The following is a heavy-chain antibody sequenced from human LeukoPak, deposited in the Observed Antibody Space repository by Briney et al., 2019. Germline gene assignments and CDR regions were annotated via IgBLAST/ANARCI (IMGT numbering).Heavy chain of an antibody. J-gene: IGHJ4*02. CDR2: IKQDGSER. D-gene: IGHD1-26*01. CDR3: ARVGGSYIIDY. V-gene: IGHV3-7*01. CDR1: GFTFSNYW. Sequence: PGGSLRLSCAASGFTFSNYWMSWVRQAPGKGLEWVANIKQDGSERYYVDSVKGRFTISRDNAKNSLYLQMNSLRAEDTAVYYCARVGGSYIIDYWGQGTLVTVSS.